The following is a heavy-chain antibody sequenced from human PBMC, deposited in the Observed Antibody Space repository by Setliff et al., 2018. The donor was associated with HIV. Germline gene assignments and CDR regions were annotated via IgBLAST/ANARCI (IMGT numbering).Heavy chain of an antibody. CDR3: ANPHDGGAFDV. V-gene: IGHV1-69*13. D-gene: IGHD1-1*01. CDR2: VIPSFATA. Sequence: SVKVSCKASGGTFKNLAISWVRQAPGKGLEWVGGVIPSFATANYAQKFQGRITITADELTGTVYMDLNSLKSEDSAVYYCANPHDGGAFDVLGQGTAVTVSS. CDR1: GGTFKNLA. J-gene: IGHJ3*01.